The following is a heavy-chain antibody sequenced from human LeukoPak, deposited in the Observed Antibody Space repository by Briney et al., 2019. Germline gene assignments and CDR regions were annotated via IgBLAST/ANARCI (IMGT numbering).Heavy chain of an antibody. Sequence: GGSLRLSCAASGFTFSSYWMSWVRQAPGKGLEWVANIKQDGSEKYYVDSVKGRFTISRDNAKNSLYLQMNSLRAEDTAVYYCAREKEWELSYMDVWGKGTTVTISS. D-gene: IGHD1-26*01. V-gene: IGHV3-7*01. CDR2: IKQDGSEK. J-gene: IGHJ6*03. CDR1: GFTFSSYW. CDR3: AREKEWELSYMDV.